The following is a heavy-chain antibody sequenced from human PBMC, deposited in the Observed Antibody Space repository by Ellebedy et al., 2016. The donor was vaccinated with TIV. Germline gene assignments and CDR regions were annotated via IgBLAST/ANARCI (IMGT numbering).Heavy chain of an antibody. Sequence: ASVQVSCXASGYTSSRYGISWVRQPPCQWLERMGWNSTYKGNTNYAEKFQGRVTMTTDTSTSTAYMELRSLRSDNTAVYYCARDLVGATESMGNWFDPWGQGTLVTVSS. J-gene: IGHJ5*02. CDR1: GYTSSRYG. D-gene: IGHD1-26*01. CDR3: ARDLVGATESMGNWFDP. V-gene: IGHV1-18*04. CDR2: NSTYKGNT.